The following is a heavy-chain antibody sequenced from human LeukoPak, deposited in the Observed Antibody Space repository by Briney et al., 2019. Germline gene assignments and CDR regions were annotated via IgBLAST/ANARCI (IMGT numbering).Heavy chain of an antibody. J-gene: IGHJ6*03. CDR3: ARVRRDLMDV. CDR2: IYSDGST. Sequence: GGSLRLSCEASGFSVFSSYMTWGRQAPGKGLEWVSVIYSDGSTYSADSVKGRFTISRDNSKNTLYLQMNSLRAEDTAVYYCARVRRDLMDVWSKGTTVTVSS. D-gene: IGHD3-22*01. V-gene: IGHV3-66*02. CDR1: GFSVFSSY.